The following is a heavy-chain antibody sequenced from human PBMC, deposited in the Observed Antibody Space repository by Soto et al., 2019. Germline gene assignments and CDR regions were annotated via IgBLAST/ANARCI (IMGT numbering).Heavy chain of an antibody. CDR1: GFSLSTSGVG. CDR2: IYWNDDK. Sequence: SGPTLVNPTQTLTLTCTFSGFSLSTSGVGVGWIRQPPGKALEWLALIYWNDDKRYSPSLKSRLTITKDTSKNQVVLTMTNMDPVDTATYYCAHSVLSKAAAGNIATKSGDCQLDYWGQGTLVTVSS. J-gene: IGHJ4*02. CDR3: AHSVLSKAAAGNIATKSGDCQLDY. V-gene: IGHV2-5*01. D-gene: IGHD6-13*01.